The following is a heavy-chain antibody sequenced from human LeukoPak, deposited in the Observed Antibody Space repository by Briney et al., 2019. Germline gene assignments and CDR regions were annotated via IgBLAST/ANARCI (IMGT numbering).Heavy chain of an antibody. Sequence: ASVKVSCKASGGTFTSYAISWVRQAPGQGLEWMGWISAYNGNTNYAQKLQGRVTMTTDTSTSTAYMELRSLRSDDTAVYYCARVELNGSGWYGVCLFWGQGTLVTVSS. J-gene: IGHJ4*02. CDR3: ARVELNGSGWYGVCLF. CDR1: GGTFTSYA. D-gene: IGHD6-19*01. V-gene: IGHV1-18*01. CDR2: ISAYNGNT.